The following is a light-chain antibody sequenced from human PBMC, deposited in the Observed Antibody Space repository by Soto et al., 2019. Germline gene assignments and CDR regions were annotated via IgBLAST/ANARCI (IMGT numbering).Light chain of an antibody. J-gene: IGKJ3*01. V-gene: IGKV3-11*01. CDR2: DAS. CDR1: QSVSSY. CDR3: QQRSNWPRFT. Sequence: EIVLTQSPATLSLSPGERATLSCRASQSVSSYLAWYQQKPGQAPRLLIYDASNRGTGIPARFSGSGSGTDFTLTISSLEPEDFAVYYCQQRSNWPRFTFGPGTKVDIK.